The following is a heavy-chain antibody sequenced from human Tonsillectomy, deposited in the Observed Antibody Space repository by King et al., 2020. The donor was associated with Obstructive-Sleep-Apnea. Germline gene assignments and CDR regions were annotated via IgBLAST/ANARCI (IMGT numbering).Heavy chain of an antibody. Sequence: VQLQESAPGLVKPSETLSLTCTVSGGSISRNYWSCIRQPAGKGLEWIGRITSTGITNYNPSLKSRVTMSVDTSKNQFSLRLTSLTAADTAVYYCAKDGGDGWFEPGGQGTLVTVSS. CDR1: GGSISRNY. CDR2: ITSTGIT. D-gene: IGHD3-10*01. CDR3: AKDGGDGWFEP. J-gene: IGHJ5*02. V-gene: IGHV4-4*07.